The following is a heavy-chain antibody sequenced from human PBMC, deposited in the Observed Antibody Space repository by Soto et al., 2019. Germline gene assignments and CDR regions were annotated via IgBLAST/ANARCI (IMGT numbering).Heavy chain of an antibody. D-gene: IGHD6-13*01. V-gene: IGHV4-59*08. Sequence: QVQLQESGPGLVKPSETLSLTCTVSGGSISSYYWSWIRQPPGKGLEWIGYIYYSGSTNYNPSLKSLFTISVDTSKNQFSLKLSSVTAADTAVYYCARAKAPLYSSSWYWFDPWGQGTLVTVSS. CDR3: ARAKAPLYSSSWYWFDP. J-gene: IGHJ5*02. CDR2: IYYSGST. CDR1: GGSISSYY.